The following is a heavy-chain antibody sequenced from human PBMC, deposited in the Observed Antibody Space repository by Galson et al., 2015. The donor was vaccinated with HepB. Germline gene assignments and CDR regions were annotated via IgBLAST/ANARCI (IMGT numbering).Heavy chain of an antibody. CDR3: ARESAYGDYYFDY. V-gene: IGHV1-3*01. CDR1: GYTFTSYA. J-gene: IGHJ4*02. Sequence: SVKVSCKASGYTFTSYAMHWVRQAPGQRLEWMGWINAGNGNTKYSQKFQGRVTITRDTSASTAYMELSSLRSEDTAMYYCARESAYGDYYFDYWGQGTLVTVSS. D-gene: IGHD4-17*01. CDR2: INAGNGNT.